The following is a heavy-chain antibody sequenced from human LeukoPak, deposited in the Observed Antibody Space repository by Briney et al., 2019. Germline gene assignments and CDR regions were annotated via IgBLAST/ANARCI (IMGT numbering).Heavy chain of an antibody. V-gene: IGHV4-39*01. CDR3: ARHSSSWYSLGAFDI. CDR1: GGPISSSSYY. D-gene: IGHD6-13*01. Sequence: SETLSLTCTVSGGPISSSSYYWGWIRQPPGKGLEWIGSIYYSGSTYYNPSLKSRVTISVDTSKNQFSLKLGSVTAADTAVYYCARHSSSWYSLGAFDIWGQGTMVTVSS. J-gene: IGHJ3*02. CDR2: IYYSGST.